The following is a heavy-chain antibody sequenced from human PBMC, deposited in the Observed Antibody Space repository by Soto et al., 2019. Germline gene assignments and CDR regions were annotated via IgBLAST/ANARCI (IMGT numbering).Heavy chain of an antibody. J-gene: IGHJ4*02. CDR3: ARSGHTFGGVV. Sequence: KTSETLSLTCTVSGASMSDYFGSWIRQSPGKGLKHIGYIHYSGSANYNPSLKSRVTISLDRSNNRFSLRLSSVTAADTAIYYCARSGHTFGGVVWGQGILVTVSS. CDR2: IHYSGSA. CDR1: GASMSDYF. V-gene: IGHV4-59*13. D-gene: IGHD3-16*01.